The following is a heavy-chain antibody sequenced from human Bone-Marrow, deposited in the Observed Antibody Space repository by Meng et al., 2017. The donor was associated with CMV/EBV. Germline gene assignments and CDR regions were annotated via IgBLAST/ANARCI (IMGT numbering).Heavy chain of an antibody. CDR1: GGSFSGYY. Sequence: SETLSLTCAVYGGSFSGYYWSWIRQPPGKGLEWIGEINHSGSTNYNPSLKSRVTTSVDTSKNQFSLKLSSVTAADTAVYYCARMYYDILTGYYGADYFDYWGQGTLVTVSS. CDR3: ARMYYDILTGYYGADYFDY. J-gene: IGHJ4*02. V-gene: IGHV4-34*01. D-gene: IGHD3-9*01. CDR2: INHSGST.